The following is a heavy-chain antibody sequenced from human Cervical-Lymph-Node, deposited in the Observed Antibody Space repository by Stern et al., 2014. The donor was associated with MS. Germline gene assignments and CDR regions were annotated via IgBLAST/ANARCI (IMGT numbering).Heavy chain of an antibody. CDR2: INTNTGNP. CDR3: ARDLRDISGYYLDS. CDR1: GYSFNRYA. D-gene: IGHD3-22*01. Sequence: DQLVESGSELRKPGASVKVSCKASGYSFNRYAVTWGRQAPGQRLEWLGWINTNTGNPTYAQGFTGRFVFSLDTSVSTTYLHISSLKAEDTAVYYCARDLRDISGYYLDSWGQGSLVTVSS. J-gene: IGHJ4*02. V-gene: IGHV7-4-1*02.